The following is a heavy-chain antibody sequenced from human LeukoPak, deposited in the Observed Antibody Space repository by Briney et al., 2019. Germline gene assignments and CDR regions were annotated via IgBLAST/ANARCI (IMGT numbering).Heavy chain of an antibody. CDR2: INAGNGNT. D-gene: IGHD3-22*01. CDR1: GYTFTSYA. Sequence: ASVKVSCKASGYTFTSYAMHWVRQAPGQRLEWMGRINAGNGNTKYSQKFQGRVTITRDTSASTAYMELSSLRSEDTAVYYCARGSSGYPRYFDYWGQGTLVTVSS. CDR3: ARGSSGYPRYFDY. V-gene: IGHV1-3*01. J-gene: IGHJ4*02.